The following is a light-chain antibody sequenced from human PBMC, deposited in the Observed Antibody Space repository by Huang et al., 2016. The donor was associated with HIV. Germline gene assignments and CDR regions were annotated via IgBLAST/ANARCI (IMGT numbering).Light chain of an antibody. Sequence: DIQMTQSPSSLSASVGDRVTLTCRASQDIRNSVAWYQHKPGKAPKLLLRDASRLESGVPSRFSGSGSGTNYTLTISGLQPEDAATYYCQQYYTIRAFGQGTKVEIK. CDR2: DAS. CDR3: QQYYTIRA. CDR1: QDIRNS. V-gene: IGKV1-NL1*01. J-gene: IGKJ1*01.